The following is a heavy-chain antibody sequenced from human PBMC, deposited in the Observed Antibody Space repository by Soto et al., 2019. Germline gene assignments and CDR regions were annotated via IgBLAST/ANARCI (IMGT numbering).Heavy chain of an antibody. CDR2: IYYTGST. CDR1: GGSISSPY. V-gene: IGHV4-59*11. Sequence: PSETLSLTCTVSGGSISSPYWSWIRQPPGKGLEWIGYIYYTGSTNYNPSLKSRVTISVDTSKNHFSLKLSSVTAADTAVYYCAREKYYFGSGTLSGMDVWGQGTTVTVSS. D-gene: IGHD3-10*01. J-gene: IGHJ6*02. CDR3: AREKYYFGSGTLSGMDV.